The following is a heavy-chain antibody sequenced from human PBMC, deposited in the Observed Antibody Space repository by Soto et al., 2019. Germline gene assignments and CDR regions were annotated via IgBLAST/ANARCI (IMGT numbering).Heavy chain of an antibody. J-gene: IGHJ6*02. Sequence: QVHLVQSGAEVKKPGASVNVSCRASGYTFTSYVIHWVRQAPGQRLEWMGRINAVNGDTKYSQKFQGRVTISRDTSVSTANMELRSLRSEDTAVYYCARELGTMVRGVSVYYYAMDVWGQGTTVTVSS. CDR3: ARELGTMVRGVSVYYYAMDV. CDR1: GYTFTSYV. D-gene: IGHD3-10*01. CDR2: INAVNGDT. V-gene: IGHV1-3*01.